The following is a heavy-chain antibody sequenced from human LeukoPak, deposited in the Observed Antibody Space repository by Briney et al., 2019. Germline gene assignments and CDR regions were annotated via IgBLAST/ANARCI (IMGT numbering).Heavy chain of an antibody. V-gene: IGHV3-11*01. CDR3: ARLSHYAFDM. CDR1: GFIFSDYY. CDR2: ITDSGNEI. Sequence: PGESLRLSCAPSGFIFSDYYMSWVRQAPGKGPEWVSYITDSGNEIYYADSVKGPFTISRDNAKNSLFLQMNSLRAEDTAVYYCARLSHYAFDMWGQGAVVTVSS. J-gene: IGHJ3*02.